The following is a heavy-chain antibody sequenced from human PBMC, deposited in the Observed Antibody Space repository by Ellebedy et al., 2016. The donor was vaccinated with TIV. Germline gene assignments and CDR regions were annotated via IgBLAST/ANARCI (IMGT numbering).Heavy chain of an antibody. CDR3: AKDGTYSGSSYFDY. V-gene: IGHV3-30*18. CDR2: ISYDGSNK. Sequence: GGSLRLSCAASGFTFSSYGMHWVRQAPGKGLEWVAVISYDGSNKYYADSVKGRFTISRDNSKNTLYLQMNSLRAEDTAVYYCAKDGTYSGSSYFDYWGQGTLVTVSS. CDR1: GFTFSSYG. J-gene: IGHJ4*02. D-gene: IGHD1-26*01.